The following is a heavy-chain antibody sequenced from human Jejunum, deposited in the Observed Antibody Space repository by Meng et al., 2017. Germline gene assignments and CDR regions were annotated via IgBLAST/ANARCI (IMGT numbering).Heavy chain of an antibody. CDR3: ARRAGSSGSYATDY. V-gene: IGHV3-11*01. D-gene: IGHD6-19*01. CDR2: ISGSASNI. Sequence: EEGVGFGGGLVKSGGSLSRSGASSGFSFSDYYMSGIRQAPGKGLEWVSYISGSASNIYYADSVQGRFTISRDNSKKSLYLQMNSLRADDTAVYYCARRAGSSGSYATDYWGQGTLVTVSS. J-gene: IGHJ4*02. CDR1: GFSFSDYY.